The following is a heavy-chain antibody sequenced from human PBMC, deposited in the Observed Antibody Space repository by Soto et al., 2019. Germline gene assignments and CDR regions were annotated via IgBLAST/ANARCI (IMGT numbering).Heavy chain of an antibody. D-gene: IGHD4-17*01. CDR1: GFTFSSYG. V-gene: IGHV3-30*18. J-gene: IGHJ4*02. Sequence: GGSLRLSCAASGFTFSSYGMHWVRQAPGKGLEWVAVISYDGSNKYYADSVKGRFTISRDNSKNTLYLQMNSLRAEDTAVYYCAKDGAPNDYGDYLFDYWGQGTLVTVSS. CDR2: ISYDGSNK. CDR3: AKDGAPNDYGDYLFDY.